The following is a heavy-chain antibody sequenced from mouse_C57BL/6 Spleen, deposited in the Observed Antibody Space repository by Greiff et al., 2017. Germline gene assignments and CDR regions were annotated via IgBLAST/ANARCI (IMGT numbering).Heavy chain of an antibody. CDR2: IWSGGST. D-gene: IGHD2-5*01. V-gene: IGHV2-2*01. CDR3: ARSSYSNWFAY. Sequence: VMLVEAGPGLVQPSQRPSITCQGSGFSLTSYGVQWVCPSPGKGLEWLGVIWSGGSTDYNAAFISRLSISKDNSKSQVFFKMNSLQADDTAIYYCARSSYSNWFAYWGQGTLVTVSA. CDR1: GFSLTSYG. J-gene: IGHJ3*01.